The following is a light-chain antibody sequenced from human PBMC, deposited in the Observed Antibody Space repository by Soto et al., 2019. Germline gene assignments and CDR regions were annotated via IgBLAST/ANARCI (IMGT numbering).Light chain of an antibody. CDR3: QQYNSYPLT. Sequence: DIQMTQSPSTLSASVGDRVTITCRASQSISGRLAWYQQKPGKAPKLLIYKASNLESGVPSRFSGSGSGTECTLTISSLQTEDVATFYCQQYNSYPLTFGQGTKVEFK. V-gene: IGKV1-5*03. J-gene: IGKJ1*01. CDR2: KAS. CDR1: QSISGR.